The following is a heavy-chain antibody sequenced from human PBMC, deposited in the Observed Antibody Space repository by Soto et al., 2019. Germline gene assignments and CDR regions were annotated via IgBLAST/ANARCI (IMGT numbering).Heavy chain of an antibody. D-gene: IGHD2-15*01. CDR2: IDPSSGTT. Sequence: GASVKVSCKPSGYSFSNFYVHWVRQAPGQGLEWMGIIDPSSGTTSYTQKFQGRVTMTRDTSMSTVYMELIRLRSEDTAVYYCARVAVVVPNGLIAGMDVWGLGTTVTVSS. V-gene: IGHV1-46*01. CDR1: GYSFSNFY. CDR3: ARVAVVVPNGLIAGMDV. J-gene: IGHJ6*02.